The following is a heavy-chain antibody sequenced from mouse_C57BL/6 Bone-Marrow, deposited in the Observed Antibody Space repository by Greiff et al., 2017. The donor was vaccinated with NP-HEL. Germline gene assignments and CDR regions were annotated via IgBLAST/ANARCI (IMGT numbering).Heavy chain of an antibody. CDR2: INPNNGGT. CDR3: AGRGRDDGYHGGFAY. CDR1: GYTFTDYN. Sequence: EVQLQQPGPELVKPGASVKIPCKASGYTFTDYNMAWVKQSHGKSLEWIGDINPNNGGTIYNQKFKGKATLTVDKSSSTAYMELRSLTSEDAAVYYCAGRGRDDGYHGGFAYWGQGTLVTVSA. J-gene: IGHJ3*01. D-gene: IGHD2-3*01. V-gene: IGHV1-18*01.